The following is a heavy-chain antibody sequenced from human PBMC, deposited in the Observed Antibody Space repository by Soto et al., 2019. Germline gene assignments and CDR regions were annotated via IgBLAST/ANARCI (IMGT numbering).Heavy chain of an antibody. CDR2: IGASGAII. D-gene: IGHD3-3*01. CDR3: ARGREYDSHFDS. CDR1: GFIFGSYA. Sequence: PGGSLRLSCAASGFIFGSYAMAWVRQSPGKGLQWVSGIGASGAIIYYADSVKGRFTISRDNSKSTLFLQMNSLRAEDTALYYCARGREYDSHFDSWGQGTLVTVSS. J-gene: IGHJ4*02. V-gene: IGHV3-23*01.